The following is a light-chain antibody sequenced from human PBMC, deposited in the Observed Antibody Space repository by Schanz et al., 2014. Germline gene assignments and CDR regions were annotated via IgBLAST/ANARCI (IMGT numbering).Light chain of an antibody. J-gene: IGKJ5*01. Sequence: DIQMTQSPSTLSASVGDRVSITCRASHYMSSWLAWYQQKPGKAPKLLIYDASSLESGVPSRFSGSGSGTDCTLTVSSLQPEDVATYYCQKYNGAPLITFGQGTRLEIK. V-gene: IGKV1-5*01. CDR3: QKYNGAPLIT. CDR2: DAS. CDR1: HYMSSW.